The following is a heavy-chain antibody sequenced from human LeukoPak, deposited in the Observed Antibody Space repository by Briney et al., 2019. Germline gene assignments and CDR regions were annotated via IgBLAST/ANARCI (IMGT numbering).Heavy chain of an antibody. CDR1: GFTFSSYW. J-gene: IGHJ3*02. V-gene: IGHV3-74*01. CDR2: INSAGSTT. Sequence: PGGSLRLSCAASGFTFSSYWMHWVRQAPGKGLVWVSRINSAGSTTHYADSVKGRFTISRDNAKNTLYLEMNSLRAEDTAVYYCARIATVTITAAFDIWGQGTKVTVSS. CDR3: ARIATVTITAAFDI. D-gene: IGHD4-17*01.